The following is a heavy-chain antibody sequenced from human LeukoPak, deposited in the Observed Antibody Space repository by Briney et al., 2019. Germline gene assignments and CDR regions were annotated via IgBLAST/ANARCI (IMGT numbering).Heavy chain of an antibody. J-gene: IGHJ5*02. CDR1: GFTFSSYA. V-gene: IGHV3-23*01. Sequence: GGSLRLSCAASGFTFSSYAMSWVRQAPGKGLEWVSGINGGGGRTYYADSVKGRFTISRDDSKNTLYLRMNSLRAEDTAIYYCARDLSGRFDPWGQGTLVTVSS. CDR2: INGGGGRT. CDR3: ARDLSGRFDP. D-gene: IGHD3-10*01.